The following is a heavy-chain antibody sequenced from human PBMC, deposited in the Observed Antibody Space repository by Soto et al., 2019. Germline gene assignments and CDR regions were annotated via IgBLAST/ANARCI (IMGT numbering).Heavy chain of an antibody. J-gene: IGHJ4*02. CDR2: IYYSGST. CDR1: GGSISSYY. Sequence: PSETLSLTCTVSGGSISSYYWSWIPQPPAKGLEWIGYIYYSGSTNYNPSLKSRVTISVDTSKNQFSLKLSSVTAADTAVYYCARDCGGDCYFGYWGQGTLVTVSS. V-gene: IGHV4-59*01. CDR3: ARDCGGDCYFGY. D-gene: IGHD2-21*02.